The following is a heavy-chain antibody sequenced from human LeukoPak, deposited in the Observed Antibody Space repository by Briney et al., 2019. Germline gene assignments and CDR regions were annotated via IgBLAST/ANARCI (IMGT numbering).Heavy chain of an antibody. Sequence: ASVKVSCKASGYTFTSYAMHWVRQAPGQRLEWMGWINAGNGNTKYSQEFQGRVTITRDTSASTAYMELSSLRSEDMAVYYCARGGSGYYSLFTDYWGQGTLVTVSS. CDR1: GYTFTSYA. CDR3: ARGGSGYYSLFTDY. J-gene: IGHJ4*02. CDR2: INAGNGNT. V-gene: IGHV1-3*03. D-gene: IGHD3-22*01.